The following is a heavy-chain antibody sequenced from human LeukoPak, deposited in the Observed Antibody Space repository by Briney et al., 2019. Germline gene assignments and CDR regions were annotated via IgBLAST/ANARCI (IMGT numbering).Heavy chain of an antibody. CDR2: ISYDGSNK. Sequence: GGALRLSCAASGFTFSSYGMHWVRQAPGKGLEWVAVISYDGSNKYYADSVKGRFTISRDNSKSTLYLQMNSLRAEDTAVYYCAKGQWLVRTDGSCMDVWGQGTTVTVSS. CDR3: AKGQWLVRTDGSCMDV. CDR1: GFTFSSYG. J-gene: IGHJ6*02. D-gene: IGHD6-19*01. V-gene: IGHV3-30*18.